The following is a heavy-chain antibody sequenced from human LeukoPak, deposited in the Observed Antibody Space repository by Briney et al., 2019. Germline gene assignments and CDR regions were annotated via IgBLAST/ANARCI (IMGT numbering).Heavy chain of an antibody. CDR2: IRRGANKYTT. J-gene: IGHJ3*02. CDR3: SRDGGEGGNSAFDI. CDR1: GFTFSDYI. D-gene: IGHD3-16*01. Sequence: GGSLRLSCAASGFTFSDYILDWVRQAPGKGLEWVGRIRRGANKYTTEYAASAKGRFIISRDDSTNSLYLNMNSLKTEDTAVYYCSRDGGEGGNSAFDIWGQGTMVTVSS. V-gene: IGHV3-72*01.